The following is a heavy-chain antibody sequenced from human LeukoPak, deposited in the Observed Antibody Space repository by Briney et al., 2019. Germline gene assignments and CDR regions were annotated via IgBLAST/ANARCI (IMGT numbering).Heavy chain of an antibody. CDR3: ARDRQDGILDY. D-gene: IGHD5-24*01. Sequence: ASVKVSCKASGYTFTSYYMHWVRQAPGQGLEWMGIINPSGGSTSYAQKFQGRVTMTRDTSTSTVYTELSSLRSEDTAVYYCARDRQDGILDYWGQGTLVTVSS. CDR2: INPSGGST. V-gene: IGHV1-46*01. J-gene: IGHJ4*02. CDR1: GYTFTSYY.